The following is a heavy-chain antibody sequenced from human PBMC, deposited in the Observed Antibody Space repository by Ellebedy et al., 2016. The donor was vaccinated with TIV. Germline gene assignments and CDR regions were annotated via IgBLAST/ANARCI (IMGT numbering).Heavy chain of an antibody. CDR2: ISSSSSTI. V-gene: IGHV3-48*02. D-gene: IGHD5-12*01. Sequence: GESLKISXAASGFTFSSYSMNWVRQAPGKGLEWVSYISSSSSTIYYADSVKGRFTISRDNAKNSLYLQMNSLRDEDTAVYYCARAMGYSGYSDAFDIWGQGTMVTVSS. CDR3: ARAMGYSGYSDAFDI. J-gene: IGHJ3*02. CDR1: GFTFSSYS.